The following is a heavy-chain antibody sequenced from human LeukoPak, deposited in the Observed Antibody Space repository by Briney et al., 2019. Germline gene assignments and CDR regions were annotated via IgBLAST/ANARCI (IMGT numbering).Heavy chain of an antibody. J-gene: IGHJ1*01. V-gene: IGHV3-23*01. CDR2: ISGSGGST. D-gene: IGHD6-13*01. Sequence: GGSLRLSCAASGFTFSSYAMSWVRQAPGKGLEWVSAISGSGGSTYYADSVKGRFTISRDNSKNTLYLQMNSLRAEDTAVYYCAKDPSINWYDFGAEYFQHWGQGTLVTVSS. CDR1: GFTFSSYA. CDR3: AKDPSINWYDFGAEYFQH.